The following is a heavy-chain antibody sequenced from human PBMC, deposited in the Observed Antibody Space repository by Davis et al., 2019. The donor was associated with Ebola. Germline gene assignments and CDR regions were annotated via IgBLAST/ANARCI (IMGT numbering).Heavy chain of an antibody. V-gene: IGHV1-46*01. Sequence: AASVKVSCKASGYTFTSYGISWVRQAPGQGLEWMGMINPSGGSTSYAQKFQGRVTMTRDTSTSTVYMELSSLRSEDTAVYYCAKAVAGYYYYGMDVWGQGTTVTVSS. CDR3: AKAVAGYYYYGMDV. J-gene: IGHJ6*02. D-gene: IGHD6-19*01. CDR2: INPSGGST. CDR1: GYTFTSYG.